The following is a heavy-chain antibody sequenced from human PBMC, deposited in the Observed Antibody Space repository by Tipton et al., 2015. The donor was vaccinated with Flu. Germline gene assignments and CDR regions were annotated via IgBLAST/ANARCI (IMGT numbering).Heavy chain of an antibody. V-gene: IGHV3-48*01. CDR1: GFTFSSYS. J-gene: IGHJ3*02. CDR3: ARDGSSWYDAFDI. D-gene: IGHD6-13*01. Sequence: SLRLSCAASGFTFSSYSMDWVRQAPGKGLEWVSYISSSSSTIYYADSVKGRFTISRDNAKNSLYLQMNSLRAEDTAVYYCARDGSSWYDAFDIWGQGTMVTVSS. CDR2: ISSSSSTI.